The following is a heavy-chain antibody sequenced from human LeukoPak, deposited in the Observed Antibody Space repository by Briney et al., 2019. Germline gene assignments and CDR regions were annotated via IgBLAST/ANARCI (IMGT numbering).Heavy chain of an antibody. D-gene: IGHD4/OR15-4a*01. CDR3: GRDPDYGDPY. CDR2: ITSSGTTT. V-gene: IGHV3-11*01. CDR1: GFSFSDSY. Sequence: GGSLRLSCSASGFSFSDSYMSWFRLSPEKGLEWIAYITSSGTTTEYADSVKGRFTISRGNAKNSLYLQMNSLRPEDTAVYYCGRDPDYGDPYWGQGTLVTVSS. J-gene: IGHJ4*02.